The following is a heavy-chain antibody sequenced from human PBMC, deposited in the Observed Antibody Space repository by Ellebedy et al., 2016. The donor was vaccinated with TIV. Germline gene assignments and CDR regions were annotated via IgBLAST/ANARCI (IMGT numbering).Heavy chain of an antibody. CDR3: ARQAFGGGADY. Sequence: MPSETLSLTCTVSGGSISSYYWSWIRQPPGKGLEWIGYFYYSGSTNYNPSLKSRVTISVDTSKNQFSLKLSSVTAADTAVYYCARQAFGGGADYWGQGTLVTVSS. V-gene: IGHV4-59*08. CDR2: FYYSGST. D-gene: IGHD2-21*01. CDR1: GGSISSYY. J-gene: IGHJ4*02.